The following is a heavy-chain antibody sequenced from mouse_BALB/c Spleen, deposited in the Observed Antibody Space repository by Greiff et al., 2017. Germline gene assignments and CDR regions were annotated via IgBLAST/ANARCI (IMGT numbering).Heavy chain of an antibody. CDR1: GYSFTSYW. D-gene: IGHD2-4*01. CDR3: ARSRYDYDGTWFAY. J-gene: IGHJ3*01. CDR2: IHPSDSET. Sequence: QVHVKQPGAELVRPGASVKLSCKASGYSFTSYWMNWVKQRPGQGLEWIGMIHPSDSETRLNQKFKDKATLTVDKSSSTAYMQLSSPTSEDSAVYYCARSRYDYDGTWFAYWGQGTLVTVSA. V-gene: IGHV1-61*01.